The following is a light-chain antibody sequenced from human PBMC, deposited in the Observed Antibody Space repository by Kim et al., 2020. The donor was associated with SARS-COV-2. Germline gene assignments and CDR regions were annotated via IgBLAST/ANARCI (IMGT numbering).Light chain of an antibody. CDR3: CSYAGSSTYV. CDR1: SVDCGSYNL. Sequence: GQSITSSCTGNSVDCGSYNLVSWYQQHPGEAPKLMIYEVSKRPSGVSNRFSGSKSGNTASLTISGLQAEDEADYYCCSYAGSSTYVFGTGTKVTVL. J-gene: IGLJ1*01. V-gene: IGLV2-23*02. CDR2: EVS.